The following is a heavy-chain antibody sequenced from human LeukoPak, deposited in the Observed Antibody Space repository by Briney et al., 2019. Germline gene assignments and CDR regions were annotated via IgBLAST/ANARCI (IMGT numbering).Heavy chain of an antibody. D-gene: IGHD4-17*01. CDR2: VFDSGST. J-gene: IGHJ6*03. Sequence: SETLSLTCSVSGASFSTNYWSWIRQPPGRGLEWIGYVFDSGSTNYNPSLKSRVTISVDTSKNQFSLKLSSVTAADTAVYYCARGTKYGDRPPYYYYYYYMDVWGKGTTVTVSS. V-gene: IGHV4-59*12. CDR1: GASFSTNY. CDR3: ARGTKYGDRPPYYYYYYYMDV.